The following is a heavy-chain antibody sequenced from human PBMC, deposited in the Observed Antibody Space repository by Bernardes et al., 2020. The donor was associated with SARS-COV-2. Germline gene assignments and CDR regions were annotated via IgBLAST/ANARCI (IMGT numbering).Heavy chain of an antibody. CDR1: GGCIGTYY. J-gene: IGHJ4*02. V-gene: IGHV4-59*01. CDR3: ARGRNNGYHWDF. CDR2: IYYSGSS. Sequence: SETLSLTCTVSGGCIGTYYWSWIRQSPGKGLEWIGRIYYSGSSDYNPSLKSRVTISVDTSKNQFSLKLSSVTAADTAVYYCARGRNNGYHWDFWGQGALVTVSS. D-gene: IGHD5-12*01.